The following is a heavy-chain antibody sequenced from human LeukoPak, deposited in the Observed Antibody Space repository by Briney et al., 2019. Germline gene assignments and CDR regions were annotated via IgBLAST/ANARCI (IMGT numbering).Heavy chain of an antibody. D-gene: IGHD3-22*01. CDR2: ISGSGGST. Sequence: GGSLRLSCAASGFTFTSYAMTWVRQAPGKGLEWVSAISGSGGSTYYADSVKGRFTISRDNSKNTLYLQMNSLRAEDPAVYYCSKSRSYYDSCNFDYWGQGTLVTVSS. J-gene: IGHJ4*02. CDR1: GFTFTSYA. V-gene: IGHV3-23*01. CDR3: SKSRSYYDSCNFDY.